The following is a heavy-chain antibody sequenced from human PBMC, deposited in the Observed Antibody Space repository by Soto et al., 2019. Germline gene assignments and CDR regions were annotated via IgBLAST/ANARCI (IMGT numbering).Heavy chain of an antibody. D-gene: IGHD3-9*01. J-gene: IGHJ4*02. CDR3: ARQADYNILPGSFYSFDY. Sequence: GEALKISCRCSGYILSYYLIVVGRQMPGKGLEWMGIIYPGDSYARYSRSCQGQVTISVDTSINTAFLRWNSLTASDTAMYYCARQADYNILPGSFYSFDYRGTGHMVTLSS. CDR2: IYPGDSYA. V-gene: IGHV5-51*01. CDR1: GYILSYYL.